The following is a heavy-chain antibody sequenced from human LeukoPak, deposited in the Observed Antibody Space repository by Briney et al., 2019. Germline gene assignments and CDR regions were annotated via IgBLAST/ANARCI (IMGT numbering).Heavy chain of an antibody. CDR2: IYYSGST. D-gene: IGHD3-10*01. CDR3: ARDSALLWFGELSYYGMDV. Sequence: PSETLSLTCSVSGGPISSYYWSWIRQPPGKGLEWIGYIYYSGSTNYNPSLKSRVTISVDTSKNQFSLKLSSVTAADTAVYYCARDSALLWFGELSYYGMDVWGQGTMVTVSS. V-gene: IGHV4-59*01. J-gene: IGHJ6*02. CDR1: GGPISSYY.